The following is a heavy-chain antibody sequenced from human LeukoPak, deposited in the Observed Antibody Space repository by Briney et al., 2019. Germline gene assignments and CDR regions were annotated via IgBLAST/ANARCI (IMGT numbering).Heavy chain of an antibody. CDR1: GFSLSTSGVG. CDR3: AHSRIIAARPWYYDF. Sequence: SGPTLVNPTQTLTLTFTFSGFSLSTSGVGVGWIRQPPGKALEWLALIYWNDDKRYSPYLKSRITITKETSKTQVVLTLTNMHPVDTATYYCAHSRIIAARPWYYDFWGGGTLVTVSS. D-gene: IGHD6-6*01. CDR2: IYWNDDK. J-gene: IGHJ2*01. V-gene: IGHV2-5*01.